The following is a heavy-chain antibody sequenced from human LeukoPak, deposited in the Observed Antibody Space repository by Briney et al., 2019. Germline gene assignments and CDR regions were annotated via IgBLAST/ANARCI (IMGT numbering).Heavy chain of an antibody. J-gene: IGHJ5*02. D-gene: IGHD4-17*01. V-gene: IGHV1-69*05. CDR2: IMPLFGTA. CDR1: GGTFNNSA. CDR3: ARDVHGDYGSGWFDP. Sequence: SVKVSCKTSGGTFNNSAISWVRQAPGQGLEWLGGIMPLFGTAGYAQKFQGRVTITKDESTRTVYLELTSLTSDDTAVYYCARDVHGDYGSGWFDPWGQGTLVSVCS.